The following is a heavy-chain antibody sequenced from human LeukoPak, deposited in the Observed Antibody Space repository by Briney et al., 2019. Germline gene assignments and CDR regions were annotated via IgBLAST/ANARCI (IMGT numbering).Heavy chain of an antibody. CDR1: GYTFTSYA. CDR3: ARGQWLVQYNWFDP. D-gene: IGHD6-19*01. J-gene: IGHJ5*02. Sequence: ASVKVSCKASGYTFTSYAMNWVRQAPGQGLEWMGWINTNTGNPTYAQGFTGRFVFSLDTSVSTAYLQISSLKAEDTAVYYCARGQWLVQYNWFDPWGQGTLVTVSS. CDR2: INTNTGNP. V-gene: IGHV7-4-1*02.